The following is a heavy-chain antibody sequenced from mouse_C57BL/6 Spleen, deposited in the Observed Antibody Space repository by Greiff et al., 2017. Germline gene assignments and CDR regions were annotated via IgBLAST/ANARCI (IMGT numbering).Heavy chain of an antibody. J-gene: IGHJ4*01. CDR3: ARHRFSATERDDAMDY. CDR1: GYTFTDYY. V-gene: IGHV1-19*01. D-gene: IGHD1-1*01. CDR2: INPYNGGT. Sequence: EVQLQQSGPVLVKPGASVKMSCKASGYTFTDYYMNWVKQSPGKSLEWIGVINPYNGGTSYNQKFKGKATLTVDKSSSTAYMELNSLTSEDSAVYYCARHRFSATERDDAMDYWGQGTSVSVSS.